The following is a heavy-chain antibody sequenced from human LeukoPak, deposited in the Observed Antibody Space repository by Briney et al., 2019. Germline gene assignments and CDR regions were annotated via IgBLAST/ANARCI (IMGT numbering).Heavy chain of an antibody. CDR2: IIPILGIA. J-gene: IGHJ6*02. D-gene: IGHD2-2*01. V-gene: IGHV1-69*04. CDR1: GGTFSSYA. CDR3: ASRYCSSTSCYVHPGSYYYYYGMDV. Sequence: GSSVKVSCKASGGTFSSYAISWVRQAPGQGLEWMGRIIPILGIANYAQKFQGRVTITADKSTSTAYMELSSLRSEDTAVYYCASRYCSSTSCYVHPGSYYYYYGMDVWGQGTTVTVSS.